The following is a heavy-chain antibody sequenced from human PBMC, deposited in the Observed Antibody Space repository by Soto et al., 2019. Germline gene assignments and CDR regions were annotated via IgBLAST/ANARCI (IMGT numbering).Heavy chain of an antibody. J-gene: IGHJ5*02. CDR2: INPNSGGT. Sequence: ASVKFSCKASGYTFRGYYMHWVRQAPGQGLEWMGWINPNSGGTSYPQKFQGRVTMTRDTSISTAYMELSRLRSDDTAVYYCARDQVVAANNWFDPWGQGTLVTVSS. CDR1: GYTFRGYY. CDR3: ARDQVVAANNWFDP. V-gene: IGHV1-2*02. D-gene: IGHD2-15*01.